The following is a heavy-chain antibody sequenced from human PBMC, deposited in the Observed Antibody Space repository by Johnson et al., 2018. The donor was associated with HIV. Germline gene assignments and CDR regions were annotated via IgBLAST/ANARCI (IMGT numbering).Heavy chain of an antibody. CDR3: ASIGSGSDDAFDI. J-gene: IGHJ3*02. CDR2: ISYDGSNK. CDR1: GFTFSSYA. D-gene: IGHD3-10*01. V-gene: IGHV3-30-3*01. Sequence: QVQLVESGGGVVQPGRSLRLSCAASGFTFSSYAMHWVRQAPGKGLEWVAVISYDGSNKYYADSVKGRFTISRDNSKNTLYLQMNSLRAEDTAVYYCASIGSGSDDAFDIWGQGTMVTVSS.